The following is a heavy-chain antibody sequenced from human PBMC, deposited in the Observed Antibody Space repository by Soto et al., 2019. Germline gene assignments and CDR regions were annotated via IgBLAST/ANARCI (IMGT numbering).Heavy chain of an antibody. D-gene: IGHD1-26*01. J-gene: IGHJ6*02. Sequence: QVQLQESGPGLVKPSETLSLTCTVSGGSISSYYWSWIRQPPGKGLEWIGYIYYSGSTNYNPSLTSRVTISVDTSTNQFSLQLSSVTAAATAVYYCARSREGELLPSYYYYGMDVWGQGTTVTVSS. CDR1: GGSISSYY. CDR3: ARSREGELLPSYYYYGMDV. CDR2: IYYSGST. V-gene: IGHV4-59*01.